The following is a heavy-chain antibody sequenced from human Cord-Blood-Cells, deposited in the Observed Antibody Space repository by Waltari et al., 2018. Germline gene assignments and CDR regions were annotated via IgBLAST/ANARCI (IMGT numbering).Heavy chain of an antibody. D-gene: IGHD3-22*01. J-gene: IGHJ4*02. CDR3: ARYYYDSSGFDY. V-gene: IGHV4-38-2*01. Sequence: QVQLQESGPGLVKPSETLSLTCAVSGYSISRGYYWGWLRQPPGKGLEWIGSIYHSGSTYYNPSLKSRVTISVDTSKNQFSLKLSSVTAADTAVYYCARYYYDSSGFDYWGQGTLVTVSS. CDR2: IYHSGST. CDR1: GYSISRGYY.